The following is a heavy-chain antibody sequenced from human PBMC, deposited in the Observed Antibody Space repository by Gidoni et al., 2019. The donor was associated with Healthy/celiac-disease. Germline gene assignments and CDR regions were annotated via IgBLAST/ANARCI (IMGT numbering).Heavy chain of an antibody. CDR2: IYYSGST. J-gene: IGHJ4*02. V-gene: IGHV4-31*03. CDR3: ARDSTLGGHREFDY. Sequence: QVQLQESGPGLVKPSQTLSLTCTVSGGSISSGGYYWSWIRQHPGKGLEWIGYIYYSGSTYYNPSLKSRVTLSVATSKNQFSLKLSSVTAADTAVYYCARDSTLGGHREFDYWGQGTLVTVSS. D-gene: IGHD2-15*01. CDR1: GGSISSGGYY.